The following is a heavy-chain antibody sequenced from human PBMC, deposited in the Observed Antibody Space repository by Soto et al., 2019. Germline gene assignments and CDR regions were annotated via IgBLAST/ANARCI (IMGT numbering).Heavy chain of an antibody. CDR1: GYTFFTYA. CDR3: ARGPGGPDGPGDY. D-gene: IGHD2-15*01. V-gene: IGHV1-3*01. CDR2: INAGNGNT. Sequence: QVQLVQSGAEVEKPGASVKVSCKASGYTFFTYAMHWVRQAPGQRLEWMGWINAGNGNTKYSQKFQGRVTITRDTSASTAYMQLSSLRSEDTAVYYCARGPGGPDGPGDYWGQGTLVTVSS. J-gene: IGHJ4*02.